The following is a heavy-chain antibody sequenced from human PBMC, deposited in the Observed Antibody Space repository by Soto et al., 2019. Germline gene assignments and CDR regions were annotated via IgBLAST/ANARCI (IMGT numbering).Heavy chain of an antibody. J-gene: IGHJ6*03. D-gene: IGHD3-16*01. CDR1: GGSISSYY. Sequence: PSETLSLTCTVSGGSISSYYWSWIRQPPGKGLEWIGYIYYSGSTNYNPSLKSRVTISVDTSKNQFSLKLSSVTAADTAVYYCARHLARGNYSYYMDVWGKGTTGTVSS. CDR2: IYYSGST. CDR3: ARHLARGNYSYYMDV. V-gene: IGHV4-59*08.